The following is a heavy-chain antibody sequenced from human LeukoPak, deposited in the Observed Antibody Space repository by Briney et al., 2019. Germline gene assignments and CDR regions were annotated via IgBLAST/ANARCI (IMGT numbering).Heavy chain of an antibody. J-gene: IGHJ4*02. D-gene: IGHD3-10*01. CDR1: GFTFSSYG. Sequence: GGSLRLSCAASGFTFSSYGMHWVRQAPGKGLEWVAVISYDGSNKYYADSVKGRFTISRDNSKNTLYLQMNSLRAEDTAVYYCAREGPYYYGSGSYRKLGYFDYWGQGTLVTVSS. V-gene: IGHV3-30*03. CDR3: AREGPYYYGSGSYRKLGYFDY. CDR2: ISYDGSNK.